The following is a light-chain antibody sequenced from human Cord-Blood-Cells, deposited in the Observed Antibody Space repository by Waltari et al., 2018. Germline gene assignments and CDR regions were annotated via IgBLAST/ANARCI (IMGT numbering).Light chain of an antibody. Sequence: DIPMTQSPSTLSASVGDRVTITCRASQSISSWLAWYQQKQGKAPKLLIYDASSLESGVPSRFSGSGSGTEFTLTISSMQPDDFATYYCQQYNSYSGTFGQGTKVEIK. CDR2: DAS. V-gene: IGKV1-5*01. CDR3: QQYNSYSGT. J-gene: IGKJ1*01. CDR1: QSISSW.